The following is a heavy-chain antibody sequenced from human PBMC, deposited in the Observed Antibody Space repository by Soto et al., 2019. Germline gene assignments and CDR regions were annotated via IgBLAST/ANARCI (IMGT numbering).Heavy chain of an antibody. CDR1: GGSISSYY. D-gene: IGHD2-2*01. V-gene: IGHV4-59*01. J-gene: IGHJ6*02. CDR3: ARGGYCISTSCPGHYYYYGMDV. CDR2: IYYSGST. Sequence: PSETLSLTCTVSGGSISSYYWSWIRQPPGKGLEWIGYIYYSGSTNYNPSLKSRVTISVDTSKNQFSLKLSSVTAAYTAVYYCARGGYCISTSCPGHYYYYGMDVWGQGTTVTVS.